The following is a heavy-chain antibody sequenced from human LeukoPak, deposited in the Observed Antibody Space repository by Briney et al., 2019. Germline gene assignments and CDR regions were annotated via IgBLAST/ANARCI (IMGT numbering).Heavy chain of an antibody. J-gene: IGHJ4*02. CDR3: ARHWGRDGYNSLEY. D-gene: IGHD5-24*01. CDR2: IYYSGTT. V-gene: IGHV4-31*03. Sequence: NPSETLSLTCTVSGGSIRSGSFYWTWIRQHPGKGLEWIGYIYYSGTTYYNPSLKSRVSISIDTSKNQFSLRLSSVTAADTAVYYCARHWGRDGYNSLEYWGQGTLVTVSS. CDR1: GGSIRSGSFY.